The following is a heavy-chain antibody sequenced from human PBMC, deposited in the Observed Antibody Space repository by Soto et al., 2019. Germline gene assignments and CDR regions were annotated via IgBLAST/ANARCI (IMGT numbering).Heavy chain of an antibody. D-gene: IGHD2-15*01. CDR2: IIPILGIA. V-gene: IGHV1-69*02. CDR1: GGTFSSYT. Sequence: SVEVSCKASGGTFSSYTISWARQAPGQGLEWMGRIIPILGIANYAQKFQGRVTITADKSTSTAYMELSSLRSEDTAVYYCARGSRYCSGGSCYYPLDYWGQGTLVTVSS. CDR3: ARGSRYCSGGSCYYPLDY. J-gene: IGHJ4*02.